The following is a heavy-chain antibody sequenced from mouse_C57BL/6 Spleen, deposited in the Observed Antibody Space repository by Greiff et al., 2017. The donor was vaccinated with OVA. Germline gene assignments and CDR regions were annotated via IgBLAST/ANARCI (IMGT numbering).Heavy chain of an antibody. CDR3: ARGRDGWAMDY. J-gene: IGHJ4*01. V-gene: IGHV1-66*01. D-gene: IGHD2-3*01. CDR2: IYPGSGNT. Sequence: VHLVESGPELVKPGASVKISCKASGYSFTSYYIHWVKQRPGQGLEWIGWIYPGSGNTKYNEKFKGKATLTADTSSSTAYMQLSSLTSEDSAVYYCARGRDGWAMDYWGQGTSVTVSS. CDR1: GYSFTSYY.